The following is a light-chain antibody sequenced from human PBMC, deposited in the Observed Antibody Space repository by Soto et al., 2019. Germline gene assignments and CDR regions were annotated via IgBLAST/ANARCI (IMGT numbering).Light chain of an antibody. CDR3: SSNNIGSTYV. J-gene: IGLJ1*01. Sequence: QAVRTQPASVSGSPGQSITISCTGTSSDIGYYSYVSLFEQHPGKAPKPIISQLTNRPSGISTRFSGSKSGKTASLPISGLQAEDEALYYCSSNNIGSTYVFGTGTKVT. CDR2: QLT. V-gene: IGLV2-14*01. CDR1: SSDIGYYSY.